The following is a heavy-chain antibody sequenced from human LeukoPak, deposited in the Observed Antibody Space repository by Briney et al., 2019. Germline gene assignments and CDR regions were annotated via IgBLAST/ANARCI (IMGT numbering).Heavy chain of an antibody. V-gene: IGHV3-7*03. J-gene: IGHJ4*02. D-gene: IGHD3-10*01. Sequence: GGSLRLSCAASGFTFSNYWMTWDRQAPGKGLGWVANINRDGSERYYVDSVKGRFTISRDDAKSSLYLQMSSLRAEDTAVYYCARVGDGSGSYYYWGQGTLVTVSS. CDR3: ARVGDGSGSYYY. CDR2: INRDGSER. CDR1: GFTFSNYW.